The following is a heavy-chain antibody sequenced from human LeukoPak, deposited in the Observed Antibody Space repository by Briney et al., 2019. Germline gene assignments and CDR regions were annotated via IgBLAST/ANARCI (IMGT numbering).Heavy chain of an antibody. CDR1: EFTFVRYT. Sequence: GGSLRLSCAASEFTFVRYTMNWVRQAPGKGLEWVSYISSSSFKIGYADSVKGRFTISRDNSKNSLYLQMDSLRVEDTAVYYCVRDPSYGSSWYYYMDVWGKGTTVTVSS. J-gene: IGHJ6*03. V-gene: IGHV3-48*04. D-gene: IGHD6-13*01. CDR2: ISSSSFKI. CDR3: VRDPSYGSSWYYYMDV.